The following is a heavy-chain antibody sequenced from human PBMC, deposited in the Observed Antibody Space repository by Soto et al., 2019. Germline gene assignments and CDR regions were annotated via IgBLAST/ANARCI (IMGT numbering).Heavy chain of an antibody. CDR3: ARDKGELGALDYDILTGYFRGNWFDP. V-gene: IGHV4-31*03. Sequence: SETLSLTCTVSGGSISSGGYYWSWIRQHPGKGLEWIGYIYYSGSTYYNPSLKSRVTISVDTSKNQFSLKLSSVTAADTAVYYCARDKGELGALDYDILTGYFRGNWFDPWGQGTLVTVSS. J-gene: IGHJ5*02. CDR1: GGSISSGGYY. CDR2: IYYSGST. D-gene: IGHD3-9*01.